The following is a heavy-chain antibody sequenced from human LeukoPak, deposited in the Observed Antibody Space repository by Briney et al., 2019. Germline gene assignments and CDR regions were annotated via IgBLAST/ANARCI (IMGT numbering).Heavy chain of an antibody. Sequence: KSSETLSLTCTVSGGSISSYYWSWIRQPPGKGLEWIGYIYYSGSTNYKPSLKSRVTMSLNTSKNQFSLKLSSVTAADTAIYYCASHSATWYFQHWGQGTSVTVSS. V-gene: IGHV4-59*01. CDR1: GGSISSYY. J-gene: IGHJ1*01. CDR3: ASHSATWYFQH. CDR2: IYYSGST. D-gene: IGHD6-13*01.